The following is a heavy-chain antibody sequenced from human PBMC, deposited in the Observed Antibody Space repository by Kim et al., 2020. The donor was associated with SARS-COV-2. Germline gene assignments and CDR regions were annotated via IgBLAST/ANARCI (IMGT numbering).Heavy chain of an antibody. V-gene: IGHV3-74*01. Sequence: GGSLRLSCAASGFTFSSYWMHWVRQAPGKGLVWVSRINSDGSSTSYADSVKGRFTISRDNAKNTLYLQMNSLRAEDTAVYYCARGRWGFGELLSPYYYGMDVCGQGTTVTVPS. CDR1: GFTFSSYW. J-gene: IGHJ6*02. CDR3: ARGRWGFGELLSPYYYGMDV. D-gene: IGHD3-10*01. CDR2: INSDGSST.